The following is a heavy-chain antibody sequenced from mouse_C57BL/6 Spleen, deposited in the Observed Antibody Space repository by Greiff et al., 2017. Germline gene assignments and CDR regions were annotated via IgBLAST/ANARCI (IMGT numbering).Heavy chain of an antibody. CDR1: GFTFSSYA. CDR3: AREGGHGSYAMDY. J-gene: IGHJ4*01. D-gene: IGHD1-1*01. CDR2: ISDGGSYT. Sequence: EVKLVESGGGLVKPGGSLKLSCAASGFTFSSYAMSWVRQTPEKRLEWVATISDGGSYTYYPDNVKGRFTISRDNAKNNLYLQMSHLKSEDTAMYYCAREGGHGSYAMDYWGQGTSVTVSS. V-gene: IGHV5-4*01.